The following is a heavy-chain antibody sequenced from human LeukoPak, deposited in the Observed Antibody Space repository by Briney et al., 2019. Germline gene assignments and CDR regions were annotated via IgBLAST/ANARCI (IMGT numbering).Heavy chain of an antibody. CDR2: ISGSGGST. CDR1: GFTFSSYA. CDR3: ATSIVLRVYAISYFDY. J-gene: IGHJ4*02. Sequence: GGSLRLSCAASGFTFSSYAMSWVRQAPGKGLEWVSAISGSGGSTYYADSVKGRFTISRDNSKNTLYLQMNSLGAEDTAVYYCATSIVLRVYAISYFDYWGQRTLVTVSS. V-gene: IGHV3-23*01. D-gene: IGHD2-8*01.